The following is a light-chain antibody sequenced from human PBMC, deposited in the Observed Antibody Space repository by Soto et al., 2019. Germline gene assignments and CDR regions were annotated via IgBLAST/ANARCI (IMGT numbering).Light chain of an antibody. V-gene: IGLV2-8*01. CDR3: SSYAASNNLGV. CDR1: SSDVGGYNY. J-gene: IGLJ2*01. Sequence: ALTQPPSASGSPGQSVTISCIGTSSDVGGYNYVSWYQQHPGKAPKLMIYEVSKRPSGVPDRFSGSKSGNTASLTVSGLQAEDEADYYCSSYAASNNLGVFGGGTKVTVL. CDR2: EVS.